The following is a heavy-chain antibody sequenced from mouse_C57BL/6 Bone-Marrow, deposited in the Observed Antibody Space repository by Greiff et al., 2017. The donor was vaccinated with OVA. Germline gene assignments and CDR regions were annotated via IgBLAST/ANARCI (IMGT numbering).Heavy chain of an antibody. V-gene: IGHV1-81*01. D-gene: IGHD2-5*01. CDR3: VRPAYYSNLFAY. CDR1: GYTFTSYG. CDR2: IYPRSGNT. Sequence: QVQLQQSGAELARPGASVKLSCKASGYTFTSYGISWVKQRTGQGLEWIGEIYPRSGNTYYNEKFKGKATLTADKSSSTAYMELRSLTSEDSAVYFCVRPAYYSNLFAYWGQGTLVTVSA. J-gene: IGHJ3*01.